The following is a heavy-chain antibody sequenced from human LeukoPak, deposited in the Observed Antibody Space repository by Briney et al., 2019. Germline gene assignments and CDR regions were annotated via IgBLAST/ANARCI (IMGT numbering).Heavy chain of an antibody. V-gene: IGHV4-59*01. D-gene: IGHD3-22*01. CDR3: ALGGITMIVGDERDAFDI. CDR1: GGSISSYY. CDR2: IYYSGST. Sequence: SETLSLTCTVSGGSISSYYWSLIRQPPGKGLEWIGYIYYSGSTNYNPSLKSRVTISVDTSKNQFSLKLSSVTAADTAVYYCALGGITMIVGDERDAFDIWGQGTMVTVSS. J-gene: IGHJ3*02.